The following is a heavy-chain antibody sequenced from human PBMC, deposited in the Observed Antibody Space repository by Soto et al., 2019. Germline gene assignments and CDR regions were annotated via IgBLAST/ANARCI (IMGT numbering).Heavy chain of an antibody. CDR3: ARGYDFWSGYYYPYGMDV. D-gene: IGHD3-3*01. J-gene: IGHJ6*02. V-gene: IGHV3-30-3*01. CDR2: ISYDGSNK. Sequence: QPGGSLRLSCAASGFTFSSYAMHWVRQAPGKGLEWVAVISYDGSNKNYADSVKGRFTISRDNSKNTLYLQMNSLRAEDTAVYYCARGYDFWSGYYYPYGMDVWGQGTTVTVSS. CDR1: GFTFSSYA.